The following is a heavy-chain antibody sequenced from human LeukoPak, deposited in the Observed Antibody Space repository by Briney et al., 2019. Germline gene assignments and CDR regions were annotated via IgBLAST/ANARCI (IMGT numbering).Heavy chain of an antibody. J-gene: IGHJ4*02. CDR2: IYYSGST. D-gene: IGHD3-9*01. CDR3: ARGGGQYYDILTGYVYYFDY. CDR1: GGSISDAAYY. Sequence: SQTLSLTCTVSGGSISDAAYYWSWIRQHPGEGLKWIGYIYYSGSTSYNPSLKSRVTISVDTSKNQFSLKLTSVTAADTAVYYCARGGGQYYDILTGYVYYFDYWGQGTLVTVSS. V-gene: IGHV4-31*03.